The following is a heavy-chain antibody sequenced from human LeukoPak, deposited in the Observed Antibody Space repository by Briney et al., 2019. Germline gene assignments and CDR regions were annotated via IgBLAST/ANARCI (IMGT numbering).Heavy chain of an antibody. CDR1: GFTFDDYA. CDR3: AKGAGPYYYYMDV. V-gene: IGHV3-9*03. J-gene: IGHJ6*03. D-gene: IGHD3-16*01. Sequence: GGSLRLSCAASGFTFDDYAMHWVRQAPGKGLEWVSGISWNSGSIGYADSVKGRFTISRDNAKNSLYLQMNSLRAEDMALYYCAKGAGPYYYYMDVWGKGTTVTVSS. CDR2: ISWNSGSI.